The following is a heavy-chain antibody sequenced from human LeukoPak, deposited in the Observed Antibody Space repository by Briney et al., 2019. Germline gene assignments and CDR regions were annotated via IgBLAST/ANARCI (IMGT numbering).Heavy chain of an antibody. J-gene: IGHJ6*04. CDR2: ISGSGGST. CDR1: GFTFSSYG. Sequence: GGTLRLSCAASGFTFSSYGMSWVRQAPGKGLEWVSAISGSGGSTYYADSVKGRFTISRDNSKNSLYLQMNSLRAEDTAVYYCAELGITMIGGVWGKGTTVTISS. CDR3: AELGITMIGGV. D-gene: IGHD3-10*02. V-gene: IGHV3-23*01.